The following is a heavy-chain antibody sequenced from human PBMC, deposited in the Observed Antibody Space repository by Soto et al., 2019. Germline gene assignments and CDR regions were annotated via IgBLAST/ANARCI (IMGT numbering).Heavy chain of an antibody. CDR2: IYPSDSTA. CDR3: ARHGFYGDYSSNYFDP. V-gene: IGHV5-51*01. D-gene: IGHD4-17*01. J-gene: IGHJ5*02. CDR1: GYSFTNYW. Sequence: PGESLQISCKGSGYSFTNYWIAWMRQMPGEGLEYMGIIYPSDSTARYSPSFQGQVTFSVDKSISTAYLQWNSLKASDTAMYYCARHGFYGDYSSNYFDPWGQGTLVTVSS.